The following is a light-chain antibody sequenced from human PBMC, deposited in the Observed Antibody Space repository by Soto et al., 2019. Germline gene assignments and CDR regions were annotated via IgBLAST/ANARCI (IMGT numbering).Light chain of an antibody. CDR2: DNH. J-gene: IGLJ2*01. V-gene: IGLV1-51*01. CDR1: SSNIGRES. Sequence: QSVLTQPPSVSAAPGQTVTISCSGSSSNIGRESLSRYQQLPGTAPKLLIYDNHKRPSRIPDRFSGSKSGTSATLAITGLQTGDEAVYYCGTWDSSLDAGVFGGGTKLTVL. CDR3: GTWDSSLDAGV.